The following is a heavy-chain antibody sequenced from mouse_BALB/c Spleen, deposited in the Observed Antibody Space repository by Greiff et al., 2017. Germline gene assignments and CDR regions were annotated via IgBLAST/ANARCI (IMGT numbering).Heavy chain of an antibody. V-gene: IGHV1S34*01. CDR3: ARDGDGSSGYFDD. CDR2: ISCYNGAT. D-gene: IGHD1-1*01. J-gene: IGHJ1*01. Sequence: LVKTGASVKISCKASGYSFTGYYMHWVKQSHGKSLEWIGYISCYNGATSYNQKFKGKATFTVDTSSSTAYMQFNSLTSEDSAVYYCARDGDGSSGYFDDWGAGTTVTVSS. CDR1: GYSFTGYY.